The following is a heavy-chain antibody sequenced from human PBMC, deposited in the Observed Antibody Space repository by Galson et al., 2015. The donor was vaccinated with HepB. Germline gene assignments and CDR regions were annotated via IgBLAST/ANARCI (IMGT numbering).Heavy chain of an antibody. V-gene: IGHV3-30-3*01. CDR3: AKVYDSSGYYLHDAFDI. Sequence: SLRLSCAASGFSFDSYAMHWVRQTPDKGLEWVAVISYTGGIAYYADSVKGRLTISRDNSKNTLYLQMNSLRAEDTAVYYCAKVYDSSGYYLHDAFDIWGQGTMVTVSS. D-gene: IGHD3-22*01. CDR2: ISYTGGIA. J-gene: IGHJ3*02. CDR1: GFSFDSYA.